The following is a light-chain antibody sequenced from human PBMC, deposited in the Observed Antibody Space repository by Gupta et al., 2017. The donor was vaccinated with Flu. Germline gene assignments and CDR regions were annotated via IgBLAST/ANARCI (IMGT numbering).Light chain of an antibody. Sequence: QSVLTQPPSASGTPGQRVTISCSGSVSNIGGNAVSWYQHLPGTAPKLLVFGNTYRPSGVPDRFSGSKSGTSASLAISGLQSEDEADYFCAVWDDRLNGVAFGGGTKLTVL. CDR1: VSNIGGNA. CDR3: AVWDDRLNGVA. V-gene: IGLV1-44*01. CDR2: GNT. J-gene: IGLJ2*01.